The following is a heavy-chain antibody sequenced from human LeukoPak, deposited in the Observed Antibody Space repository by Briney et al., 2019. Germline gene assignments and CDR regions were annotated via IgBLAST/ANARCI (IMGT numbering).Heavy chain of an antibody. J-gene: IGHJ4*02. Sequence: GGSLRLSCAASGFTFSSYSMNWVRQAPGKGLEWVSSISSSSSYIYYADSVKGRFTISRDNAKNSLYLQMNSLRAEDTAVYYCAVLRFLEWSEGGFDYWGQGTLVTVSS. CDR1: GFTFSSYS. D-gene: IGHD3-3*01. CDR3: AVLRFLEWSEGGFDY. CDR2: ISSSSSYI. V-gene: IGHV3-21*01.